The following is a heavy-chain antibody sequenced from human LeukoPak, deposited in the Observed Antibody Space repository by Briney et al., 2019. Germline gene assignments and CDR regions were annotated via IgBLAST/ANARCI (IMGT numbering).Heavy chain of an antibody. CDR3: ARLSNDHDSSGYHIDH. D-gene: IGHD3-22*01. J-gene: IGHJ4*02. CDR2: INTNTGNP. Sequence: ASVKVSCKASGYTFTGYALHWVRQAPGQGLEWMGRINTNTGNPTYAQGFTGRFVFSLDTSVSTAYLQISSLKAEDTAVYYCARLSNDHDSSGYHIDHWGQGTLVTVSS. CDR1: GYTFTGYA. V-gene: IGHV7-4-1*02.